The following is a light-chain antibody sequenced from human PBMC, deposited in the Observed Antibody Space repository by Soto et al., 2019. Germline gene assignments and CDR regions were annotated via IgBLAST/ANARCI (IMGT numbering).Light chain of an antibody. CDR2: DVS. Sequence: QCVLTQPASVSGSPGQSITISCTGTSSDVGGYNYVSWYQQHPGKAPKLMIYDVSNRPSGVSNRFSGSKSGNTASLTISGLQAEDEADYYCSSYTTNSTYVFGTGTKVTVL. J-gene: IGLJ1*01. CDR3: SSYTTNSTYV. CDR1: SSDVGGYNY. V-gene: IGLV2-14*01.